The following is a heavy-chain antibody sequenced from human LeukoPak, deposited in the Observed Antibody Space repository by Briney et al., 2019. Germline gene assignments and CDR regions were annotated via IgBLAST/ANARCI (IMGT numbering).Heavy chain of an antibody. CDR1: GGSISSGGYY. J-gene: IGHJ4*02. D-gene: IGHD4-17*01. Sequence: SQTLSLTCTVSGGSISSGGYYWSWIRQPPGKGLEWIGYIYHSGSTYYNPSLKSRVTISVDTSKNQFSLKLSSVTAADTAVYYCARRYGDYGDFDYWGQGTLVTVSS. CDR2: IYHSGST. CDR3: ARRYGDYGDFDY. V-gene: IGHV4-30-2*01.